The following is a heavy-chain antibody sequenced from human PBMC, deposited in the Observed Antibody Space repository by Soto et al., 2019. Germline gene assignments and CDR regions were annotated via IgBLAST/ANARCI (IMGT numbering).Heavy chain of an antibody. Sequence: EVQLVESGGGLVQPGGSLRLSCAASGFTVSSNYMSCVRQAPGKGLEWVSVIYSGGSTYYADSVKGRFTISRHNSKNTLYLQMNSLRAEDTAVYYCASYNSVAGYYYYYYMDVWGKGTTVTVSS. CDR3: ASYNSVAGYYYYYYMDV. D-gene: IGHD6-19*01. J-gene: IGHJ6*03. CDR1: GFTVSSNY. CDR2: IYSGGST. V-gene: IGHV3-53*04.